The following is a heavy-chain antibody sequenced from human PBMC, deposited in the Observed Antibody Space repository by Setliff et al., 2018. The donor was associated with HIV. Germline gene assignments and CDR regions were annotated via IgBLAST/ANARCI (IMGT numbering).Heavy chain of an antibody. CDR2: IYPSGSA. V-gene: IGHV4-39*07. Sequence: SKTLSLTCAVSGGSISSSTYYWAWIRQPPGKGLEWIGSIYPSGSAYYNPSLKSRVTISVDTSKNQSSLELTSVTAADTAVYYCAREAPSEPTRYYNFWSGYPDWFDPWGPGTLVTVSS. CDR1: GGSISSSTYY. D-gene: IGHD3-3*01. CDR3: AREAPSEPTRYYNFWSGYPDWFDP. J-gene: IGHJ5*02.